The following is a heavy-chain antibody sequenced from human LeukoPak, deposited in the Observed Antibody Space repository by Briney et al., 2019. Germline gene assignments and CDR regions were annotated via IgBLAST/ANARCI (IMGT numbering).Heavy chain of an antibody. CDR3: ARIGYYYDSSP. D-gene: IGHD3-22*01. Sequence: PSETLSLTCAVSGGSISSGGYSWSWIRQPPGKGLEWIGYIYHSGSTYYNPSLKSRVTISVDRSKNQFSLKLSSVTAADTAVYYCARIGYYYDSSPWGQGTLVTVSS. V-gene: IGHV4-30-2*01. J-gene: IGHJ5*02. CDR1: GGSISSGGYS. CDR2: IYHSGST.